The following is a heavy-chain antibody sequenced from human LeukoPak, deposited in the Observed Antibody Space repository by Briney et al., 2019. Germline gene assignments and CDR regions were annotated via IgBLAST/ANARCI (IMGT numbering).Heavy chain of an antibody. CDR1: GFTFSSYG. D-gene: IGHD3-10*01. CDR2: ISGSGGST. J-gene: IGHJ4*02. V-gene: IGHV3-23*01. CDR3: AEVWFGDPPQTS. Sequence: GGSLRLSCAASGFTFSSYGMSWVRQAPGKGLEGVSAISGSGGSTYYADSVKGRFTISRDNSKNTLYLQMNSLRAEDTAVYYCAEVWFGDPPQTSWGQGTLVTVSS.